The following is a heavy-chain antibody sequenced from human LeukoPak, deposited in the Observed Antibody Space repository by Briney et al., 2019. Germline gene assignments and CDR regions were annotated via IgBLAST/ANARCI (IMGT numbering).Heavy chain of an antibody. J-gene: IGHJ4*02. D-gene: IGHD4-17*01. CDR1: SGSISGYF. Sequence: SETLSLTCTVSSGSISGYFWSWIRQPPGKGLEWIGSIYHSGSTYYNPSLKSRVTISVDTSKNHFSLKLSSVTAADTAVYYCARAGADYGHFDYWGQGTLVTVSS. CDR2: IYHSGST. CDR3: ARAGADYGHFDY. V-gene: IGHV4-38-2*02.